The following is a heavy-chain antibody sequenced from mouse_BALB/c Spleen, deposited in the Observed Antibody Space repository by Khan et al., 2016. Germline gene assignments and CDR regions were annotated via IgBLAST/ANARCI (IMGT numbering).Heavy chain of an antibody. CDR1: GFAFSSYW. V-gene: IGHV1-80*01. CDR2: IYPGDGDT. J-gene: IGHJ3*01. D-gene: IGHD2-14*01. Sequence: QVQLKQSGAELVRPGSSVKTSCKASGFAFSSYWMNWVKQRPGQGLEWIGQIYPGDGDTNYNGKFKGKATLTADKSSSTAYMQLSSLTSEDSAVYFCARGTPFANWGQGTLVTVSA. CDR3: ARGTPFAN.